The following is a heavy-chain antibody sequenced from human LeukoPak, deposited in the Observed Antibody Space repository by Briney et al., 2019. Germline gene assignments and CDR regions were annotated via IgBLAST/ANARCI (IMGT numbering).Heavy chain of an antibody. CDR3: AGIDSSSWYHYFDH. J-gene: IGHJ4*02. CDR1: GFTFSSYE. V-gene: IGHV3-48*03. Sequence: PGGSLILSCAASGFTFSSYEMNWVRQAPGKGLEWVSYISSSGSTIYYADAVKGRFTISRDNAKNSLYLQMSSLRAEDTAVYYCAGIDSSSWYHYFDHSGQGTLGIVSS. CDR2: ISSSGSTI. D-gene: IGHD6-13*01.